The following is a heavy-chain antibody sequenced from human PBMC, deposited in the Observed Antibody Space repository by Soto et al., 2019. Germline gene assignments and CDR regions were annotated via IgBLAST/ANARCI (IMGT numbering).Heavy chain of an antibody. V-gene: IGHV4-39*01. CDR3: VRFWPLPYSDALTDYTDAFDY. CDR1: GGSISSDSYY. CDR2: ISYSGST. J-gene: IGHJ4*02. Sequence: SETLSLTCTVSGGSISSDSYYWGWIRQSPEKGMERIARISYSGSTYYKPTLKNRLNISVDTSKSQFSLKLSSVTAAVTAVYYCVRFWPLPYSDALTDYTDAFDYWGQGTLVTVSS. D-gene: IGHD3-9*01.